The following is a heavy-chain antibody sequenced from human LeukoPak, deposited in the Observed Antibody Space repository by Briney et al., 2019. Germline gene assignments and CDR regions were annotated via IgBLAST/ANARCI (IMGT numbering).Heavy chain of an antibody. D-gene: IGHD3-3*01. J-gene: IGHJ4*02. CDR2: IKEDGSET. CDR3: AKAELGVDTFFDY. V-gene: IGHV3-7*03. CDR1: EFSFSSYW. Sequence: GGSLRLSCVASEFSFSSYWMSWVRLPPGKGLEWVANIKEDGSETNYVDSVKGRFTISRDNAKNSLYLQMNSLRAEDTAFYYCAKAELGVDTFFDYWGQGTLVTVSP.